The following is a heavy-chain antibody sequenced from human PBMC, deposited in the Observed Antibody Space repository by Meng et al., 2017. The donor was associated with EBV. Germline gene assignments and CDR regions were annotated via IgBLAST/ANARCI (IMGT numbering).Heavy chain of an antibody. CDR3: ARVGIAVAGTGDY. Sequence: VERVQSGAEVTKPGASVKVSCKASGYTFTGYYMHWVRQASGQGLEWMGRINPNSGGTNYAQKFQGRVTMTRDTSISTAYMELSRLRSDDTAVYYCARVGIAVAGTGDYWGQGTLVTVSS. J-gene: IGHJ4*02. CDR2: INPNSGGT. V-gene: IGHV1-2*06. D-gene: IGHD6-19*01. CDR1: GYTFTGYY.